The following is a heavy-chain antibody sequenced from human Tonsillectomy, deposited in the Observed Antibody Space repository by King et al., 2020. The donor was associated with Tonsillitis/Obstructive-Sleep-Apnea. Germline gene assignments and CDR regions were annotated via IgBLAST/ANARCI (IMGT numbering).Heavy chain of an antibody. J-gene: IGHJ6*03. Sequence: VQLQQWGAGLLKPSETLSLTCAVYGESFSGYYWTWIRQPPGKGLEWIGEINHSGSTNYNPSLKSRVTISVDTSKNQFSLKLTSLTAADTAVYSCAREAPQGGGDTTPRYYYFMDVWGKGTTVTVSS. D-gene: IGHD2-21*01. CDR3: AREAPQGGGDTTPRYYYFMDV. V-gene: IGHV4-34*01. CDR2: INHSGST. CDR1: GESFSGYY.